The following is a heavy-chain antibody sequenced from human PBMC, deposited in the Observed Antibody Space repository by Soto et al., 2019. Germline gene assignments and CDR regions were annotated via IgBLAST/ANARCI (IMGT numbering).Heavy chain of an antibody. Sequence: QVQLVQSGAEVKKPGASVKVSCKASGYTFTGYYMHWVRQAPGQGLEWMGWINPNSGGTNYAQKFQGWVTMTRDTSISTAYMELSRLRSDDTAVYYCARDKAVRAYYYGMDVWGQGTTVTVSS. CDR2: INPNSGGT. V-gene: IGHV1-2*04. CDR3: ARDKAVRAYYYGMDV. CDR1: GYTFTGYY. J-gene: IGHJ6*02.